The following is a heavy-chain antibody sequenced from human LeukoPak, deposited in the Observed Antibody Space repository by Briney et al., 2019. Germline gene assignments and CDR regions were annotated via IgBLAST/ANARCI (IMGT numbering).Heavy chain of an antibody. Sequence: ASVKVSRKASGYIFTGYYIHWVRQAPGQGLEWMGWIKPNTADTKYAQNFRGRVTMTRDTSTSTAYMELSRLTSDDTAVYHCAREGDGCNYFDYWGQGTLVTVSS. J-gene: IGHJ4*02. CDR3: AREGDGCNYFDY. CDR1: GYIFTGYY. V-gene: IGHV1-2*02. D-gene: IGHD5-24*01. CDR2: IKPNTADT.